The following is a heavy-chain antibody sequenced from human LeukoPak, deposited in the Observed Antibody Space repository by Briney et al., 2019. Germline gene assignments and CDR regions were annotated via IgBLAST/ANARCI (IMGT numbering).Heavy chain of an antibody. Sequence: ASVKVSCKASGYTFTSYGISWVRQAPGQGLEWMGWISAYNGNTNYAQKLQGRVTMTTDTSTSTAYMELRSLRSDDTAVYYCAREGHFDWLVQGGMDVWGQGTLVTVSS. CDR3: AREGHFDWLVQGGMDV. D-gene: IGHD3-9*01. CDR2: ISAYNGNT. J-gene: IGHJ4*02. V-gene: IGHV1-18*01. CDR1: GYTFTSYG.